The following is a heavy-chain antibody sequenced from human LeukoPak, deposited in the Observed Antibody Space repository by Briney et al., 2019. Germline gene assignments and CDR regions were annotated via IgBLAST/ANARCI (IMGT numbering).Heavy chain of an antibody. D-gene: IGHD3-3*01. Sequence: SETLSLTCTVSGGSISSYYWSSIRQPPGKGLEWIGYIYYSGSTNYNPSLKSRVTISVDTSKNQFSLKLSTVTAADTAVYYCARLRFLEWLLPDIWGQGTLVTVSS. CDR3: ARLRFLEWLLPDI. CDR2: IYYSGST. J-gene: IGHJ4*02. V-gene: IGHV4-59*01. CDR1: GGSISSYY.